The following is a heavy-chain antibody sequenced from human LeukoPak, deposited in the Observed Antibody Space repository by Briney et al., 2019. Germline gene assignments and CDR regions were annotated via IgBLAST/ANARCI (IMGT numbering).Heavy chain of an antibody. D-gene: IGHD3-22*01. CDR2: INPSGGST. J-gene: IGHJ4*02. CDR1: GYTFTSYY. V-gene: IGHV1-46*01. CDR3: ARATTRADYYDSSGYYSYDY. Sequence: GASVKVSCKASGYTFTSYYMHWVRQAPGQGLEWMGIINPSGGSTSYAQKFQGRVTMTRDTSTSTVYMELSSLRSEDTAVYYCARATTRADYYDSSGYYSYDYWGQGTLVTVSS.